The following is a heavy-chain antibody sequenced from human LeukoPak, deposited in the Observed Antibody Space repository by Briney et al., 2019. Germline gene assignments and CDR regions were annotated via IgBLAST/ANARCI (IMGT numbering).Heavy chain of an antibody. J-gene: IGHJ4*02. V-gene: IGHV1-2*06. D-gene: IGHD3-10*01. CDR3: ARAIGGPIGDPDY. CDR2: INPNSGGT. CDR1: GYTFTGYY. Sequence: ASVKVSCKASGYTFTGYYMHWVRQAPGRGLEWMGRINPNSGGTNYAQKFQGRVTMTRDTSISTAYMELSRLRSDDTAVYYCARAIGGPIGDPDYWGQGTLVTVSS.